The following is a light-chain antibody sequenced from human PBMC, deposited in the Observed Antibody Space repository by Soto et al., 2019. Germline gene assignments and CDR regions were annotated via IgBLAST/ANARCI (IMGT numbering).Light chain of an antibody. CDR2: KAS. CDR1: QRIDSW. V-gene: IGKV1-5*03. CDR3: QQYNSYPLT. Sequence: DIQMTQSPSTLSASVGDRVTITCRASQRIDSWLAWYQQRPGKAPNLLVYKASTLESGVPSRFSGSGSGTEFTLTISSLQPDDFATYYCQQYNSYPLTFGGGTKVEI. J-gene: IGKJ4*01.